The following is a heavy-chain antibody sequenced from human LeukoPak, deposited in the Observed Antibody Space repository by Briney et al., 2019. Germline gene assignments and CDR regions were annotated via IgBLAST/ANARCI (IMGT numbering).Heavy chain of an antibody. D-gene: IGHD4-17*01. Sequence: GGSLRLSCAASGFIFSSFGMHWVRQAPGKGLEWVAFIRYDGSNKYYADSVKGRFTISRDNSKNTLYLQMNSPRPEGTAIYYCAKDRGDYTNWFDPWGQGTLVTVSS. CDR3: AKDRGDYTNWFDP. J-gene: IGHJ5*02. CDR2: IRYDGSNK. V-gene: IGHV3-30*02. CDR1: GFIFSSFG.